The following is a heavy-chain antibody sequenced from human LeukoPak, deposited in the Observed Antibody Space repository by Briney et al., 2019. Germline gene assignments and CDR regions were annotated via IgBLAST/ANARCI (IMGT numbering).Heavy chain of an antibody. D-gene: IGHD4-17*01. V-gene: IGHV4-39*07. CDR3: ARSTVTTFYYYYMDV. CDR2: IYYSGST. Sequence: SETLSLTCTVSGGSISSDSYYWGWIRQPPGKGLQWIGCIYYSGSTYYNPSLKSRVTISVDTSKNQFSLKLSSVTAADTAVYYCARSTVTTFYYYYMDVWGKGTTVTVSS. CDR1: GGSISSDSYY. J-gene: IGHJ6*03.